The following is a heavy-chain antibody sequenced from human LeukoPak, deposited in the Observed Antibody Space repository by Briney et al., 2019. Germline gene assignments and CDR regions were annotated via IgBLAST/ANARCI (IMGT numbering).Heavy chain of an antibody. Sequence: TGGSLRLSCAASGFTFSSYEMNWVRQAPGKGLEWVSYISSSGSTIYYADSVKGRFTISRDNAKNSLYLQMNSLRAEDTAVYYCASGLWFGEVDYWGQGTLVTVSS. CDR2: ISSSGSTI. CDR3: ASGLWFGEVDY. D-gene: IGHD3-10*01. J-gene: IGHJ4*02. CDR1: GFTFSSYE. V-gene: IGHV3-48*03.